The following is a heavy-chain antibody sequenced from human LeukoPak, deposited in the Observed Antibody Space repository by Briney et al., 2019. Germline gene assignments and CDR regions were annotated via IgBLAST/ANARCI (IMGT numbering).Heavy chain of an antibody. CDR3: PTSPTVAAQVDC. Sequence: SETLSLTCSVSGGSTSSSDYYWAWLRQSPGKGLEWIGTSFYTGNTYFNPSLKSRVTILVDTSRNQVSLQLTSVTAADTAVYYGPTSPTVAAQVDCWGQGTLVTVSS. V-gene: IGHV4-39*07. J-gene: IGHJ4*02. CDR1: GGSTSSSDYY. CDR2: SFYTGNT. D-gene: IGHD6-13*01.